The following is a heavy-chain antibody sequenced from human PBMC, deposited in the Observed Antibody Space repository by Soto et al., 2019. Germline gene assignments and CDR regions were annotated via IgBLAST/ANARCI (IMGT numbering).Heavy chain of an antibody. J-gene: IGHJ4*02. Sequence: QVQLVESGGGVVPPGRSLRLSCAASGFTFSSFTMHWVRQAPGKGLEWVAVISYDDGDNKYYADSVQGRFTISRDNSKNTLYLQMNSLRPEDTAVYYCARTTVVSGTPDFDYWCQGTLVTVSS. CDR2: ISYDDGDNK. V-gene: IGHV3-30-3*01. CDR3: ARTTVVSGTPDFDY. D-gene: IGHD4-4*01. CDR1: GFTFSSFT.